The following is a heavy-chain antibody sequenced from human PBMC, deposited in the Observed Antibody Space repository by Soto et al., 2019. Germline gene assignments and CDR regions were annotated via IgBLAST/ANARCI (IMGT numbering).Heavy chain of an antibody. J-gene: IGHJ6*02. D-gene: IGHD6-13*01. CDR2: ISAYNGNT. CDR1: GYTFTSYG. V-gene: IGHV1-18*04. CDR3: ARDRQQLVLGYYYYYGMDV. Sequence: QVQLVQSGAEVKKPGASVKVSCKASGYTFTSYGISWVRQAPGQGLEWMGWISAYNGNTNYAQKLQGRVTMTTDTSTSTAYMELRNLRSDDTAVYYCARDRQQLVLGYYYYYGMDVWGQGTTVTVSS.